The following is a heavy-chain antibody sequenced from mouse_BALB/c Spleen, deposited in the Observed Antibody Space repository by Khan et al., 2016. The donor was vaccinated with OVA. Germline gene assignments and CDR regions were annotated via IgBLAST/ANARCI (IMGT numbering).Heavy chain of an antibody. V-gene: IGHV9-2-1*01. Sequence: QIQLVQSGPELKKPGETVKISCKASGYTFTDYSMHWVKQAPGKGLKWMGWINTETGETTYADDFKGRFAFSLETSASTAYLQINNLKNEDTATYFCAEDRYEYFEYWGQGTTLTVSS. D-gene: IGHD2-14*01. CDR1: GYTFTDYS. CDR2: INTETGET. CDR3: AEDRYEYFEY. J-gene: IGHJ2*01.